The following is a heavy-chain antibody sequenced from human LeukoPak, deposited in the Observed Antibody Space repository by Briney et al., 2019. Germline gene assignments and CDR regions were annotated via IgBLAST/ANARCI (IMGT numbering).Heavy chain of an antibody. CDR3: ARDLLGSCSGGSCQRYFDY. D-gene: IGHD2-15*01. J-gene: IGHJ4*02. Sequence: ASVKVSCKASGGTFSSYAISWVRQAPGQGLEWMGGIIPIFGTANYAQKFQGRVTITTDESTSTAYMELSSLRSEDTAVYYCARDLLGSCSGGSCQRYFDYWGQGTLVTVSS. CDR1: GGTFSSYA. V-gene: IGHV1-69*05. CDR2: IIPIFGTA.